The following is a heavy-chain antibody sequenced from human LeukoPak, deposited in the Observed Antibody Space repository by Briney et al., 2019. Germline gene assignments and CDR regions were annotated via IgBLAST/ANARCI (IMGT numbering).Heavy chain of an antibody. J-gene: IGHJ4*02. CDR2: ISTSSTYT. CDR1: GFTFSDYY. D-gene: IGHD3-16*01. Sequence: GGSLRLSRAASGFTFSDYYMSWIRQAPGKGLEWVSYISTSSTYTNYADSVKGRFTISRDNAKNSLYLQMNSLRAEDTAVYYCARGLTITSPLDYWGQGTLVTVSS. CDR3: ARGLTITSPLDY. V-gene: IGHV3-11*06.